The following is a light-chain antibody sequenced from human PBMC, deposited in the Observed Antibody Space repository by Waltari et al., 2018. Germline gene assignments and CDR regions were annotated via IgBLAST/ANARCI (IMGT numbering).Light chain of an antibody. J-gene: IGLJ1*01. CDR1: SSNIGNNY. Sequence: QSVLTQPPSVSAAPGQKVNVSCSGSSSNIGNNYVSWYQQLQGSAPTRLIYDNDKRPSGIPDRRSGSKSGTSATLGITGLQTGDEADYYCGTWDSSLSLYVFGTGTKVTVL. V-gene: IGLV1-51*01. CDR3: GTWDSSLSLYV. CDR2: DND.